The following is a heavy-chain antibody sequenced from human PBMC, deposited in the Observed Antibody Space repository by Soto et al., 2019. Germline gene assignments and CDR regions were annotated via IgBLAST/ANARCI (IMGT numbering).Heavy chain of an antibody. D-gene: IGHD6-19*01. Sequence: SGPTLVNPTQTLTLTGSFSGFSLSNTGMCVSWIRQPPGKALEWLALVDWDDDKLYSTSLKTRLTISKDTSKNQVVLTMTNMGSVDTATYFCARTHSSGFFDYWGQGTVVTVSS. V-gene: IGHV2-70*01. CDR2: VDWDDDK. CDR1: GFSLSNTGMC. J-gene: IGHJ4*02. CDR3: ARTHSSGFFDY.